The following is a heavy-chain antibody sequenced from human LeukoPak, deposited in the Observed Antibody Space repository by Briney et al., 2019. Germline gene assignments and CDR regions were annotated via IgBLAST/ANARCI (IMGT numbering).Heavy chain of an antibody. Sequence: PSETLSLTCTVSGASISSYYWSWIRQPAGKGLEWIGRIYTSGSTNYNPSLKSRVTMSVDTSKNQFSLKLSSVTAADTAVYYCARVVSEYRRGYYYYYMDVWGKGTTVTVSS. V-gene: IGHV4-4*07. CDR1: GASISSYY. J-gene: IGHJ6*03. D-gene: IGHD1-1*01. CDR3: ARVVSEYRRGYYYYYMDV. CDR2: IYTSGST.